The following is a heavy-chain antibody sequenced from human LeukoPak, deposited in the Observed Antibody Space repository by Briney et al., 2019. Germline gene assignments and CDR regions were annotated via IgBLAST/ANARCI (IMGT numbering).Heavy chain of an antibody. Sequence: ASVTVSCTASGYTFTSYYMHWVRQAPGQGLEWMGIINPSGGSTSYAQKFQGRVTMTRDTSTSTVYMELSSLRSEDTAMYYCARDFVRSGARPDGFQHWGQGTLVTVSS. CDR2: INPSGGST. V-gene: IGHV1-46*01. CDR3: ARDFVRSGARPDGFQH. CDR1: GYTFTSYY. J-gene: IGHJ1*01. D-gene: IGHD2-15*01.